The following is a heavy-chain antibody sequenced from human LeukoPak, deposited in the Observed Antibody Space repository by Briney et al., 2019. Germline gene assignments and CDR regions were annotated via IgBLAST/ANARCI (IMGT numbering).Heavy chain of an antibody. CDR2: IYTSGST. CDR3: ARGHTYGDYDY. J-gene: IGHJ4*02. V-gene: IGHV4-4*07. CDR1: GGSISSYY. Sequence: ASETLSLTCTVSGGSISSYYWSWIRQPAGKGLEWIGRIYTSGSTNYNPSLKSRVTISVDTSKNQFSLKLSSVTAADTAVYYCARGHTYGDYDYWGQGTLVTVSS. D-gene: IGHD4-17*01.